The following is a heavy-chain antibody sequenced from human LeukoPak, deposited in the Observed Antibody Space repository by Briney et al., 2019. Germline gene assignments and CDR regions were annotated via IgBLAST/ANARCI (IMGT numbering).Heavy chain of an antibody. D-gene: IGHD3-22*01. CDR1: GFTFSSYA. CDR3: ARSYDSSGYYFDY. Sequence: GGSLRLSCAASGFTFSSYAMHWVSQAPGKGLEWVAVISYDGSNKYYADSVKGRFTISRDNSKNTLYLQMNSLRAEDTAVYYCARSYDSSGYYFDYWGQGTLVTVSS. J-gene: IGHJ4*02. V-gene: IGHV3-30*04. CDR2: ISYDGSNK.